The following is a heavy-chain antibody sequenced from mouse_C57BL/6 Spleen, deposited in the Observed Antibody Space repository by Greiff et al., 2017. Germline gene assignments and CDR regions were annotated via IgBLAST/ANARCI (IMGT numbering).Heavy chain of an antibody. CDR2: IYPGSGST. Sequence: VQLQQPGAELVKPGASVKMSCKASGYTFTSYWITWVKQRPGQGLEWIGDIYPGSGSTNYNEKFKSKATLTVDTSSSTAYMQLSSLTSEDSAVYYCARRVRVVATDWYFDVWGTGTTVTVSS. CDR3: ARRVRVVATDWYFDV. D-gene: IGHD1-1*01. V-gene: IGHV1-55*01. J-gene: IGHJ1*03. CDR1: GYTFTSYW.